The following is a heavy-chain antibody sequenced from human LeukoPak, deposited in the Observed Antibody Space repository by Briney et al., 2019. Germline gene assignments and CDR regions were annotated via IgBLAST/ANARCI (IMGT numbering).Heavy chain of an antibody. CDR3: AKDGGNYNFDY. CDR2: INSDGGST. V-gene: IGHV3-74*01. Sequence: GGSLRLSCAASGFTFSSYWMHWVRQAPGKGLVWVSRINSDGGSTGYADSVKGRLTISRDNAKNTLYLQMDSLRAEDTAVYFCAKDGGNYNFDYWGQGTLVTVSS. D-gene: IGHD4-23*01. CDR1: GFTFSSYW. J-gene: IGHJ4*02.